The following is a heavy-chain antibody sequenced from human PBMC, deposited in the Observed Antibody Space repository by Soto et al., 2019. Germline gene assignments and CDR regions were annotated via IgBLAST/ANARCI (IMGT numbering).Heavy chain of an antibody. J-gene: IGHJ3*02. CDR3: ANIPYSWNGAEAFDI. CDR1: GFTLSSYG. V-gene: IGHV3-30*18. Sequence: QVQLVESGGGVVQPGRSLRLSCAASGFTLSSYGMHWVRQAPGKGLEWVAVISYDGSNKYYADSVKGRFTISRDNSKNTLYLQMNSLRAEDTAVYYCANIPYSWNGAEAFDIWGQGKLVTVSS. CDR2: ISYDGSNK. D-gene: IGHD1-1*01.